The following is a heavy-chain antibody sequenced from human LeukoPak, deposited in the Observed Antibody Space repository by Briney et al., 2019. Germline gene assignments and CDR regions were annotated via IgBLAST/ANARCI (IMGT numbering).Heavy chain of an antibody. Sequence: SETLSLTCTVSGGSISSSSYHWGWIRQPPGKGLEWIGSIYYSGSTYYNPSLKSRVTISVDTSKNQFSLKLSSVTAADTAVYYCARGAETEPLDYWGQGTLVTVSS. J-gene: IGHJ4*02. CDR2: IYYSGST. CDR3: ARGAETEPLDY. CDR1: GGSISSSSYH. D-gene: IGHD1-14*01. V-gene: IGHV4-39*07.